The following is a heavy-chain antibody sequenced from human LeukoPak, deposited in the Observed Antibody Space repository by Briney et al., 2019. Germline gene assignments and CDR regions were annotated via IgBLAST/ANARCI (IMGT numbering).Heavy chain of an antibody. D-gene: IGHD6-13*01. CDR2: INPNSGGT. CDR1: GYTFTGYY. V-gene: IGHV1-2*02. J-gene: IGHJ4*02. Sequence: ASVKVSCKASGYTFTGYYMHWVRQAPGQGLEWMGWINPNSGGTNYAQKFQGRATMTRDTSISTAYIELSRLRSDDTAVYYCARVESIAAAGYFDYWGQGTLVTVSS. CDR3: ARVESIAAAGYFDY.